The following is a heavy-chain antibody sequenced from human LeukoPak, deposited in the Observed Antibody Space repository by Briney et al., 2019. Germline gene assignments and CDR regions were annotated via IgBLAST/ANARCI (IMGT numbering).Heavy chain of an antibody. D-gene: IGHD6-19*01. CDR1: GYTFTSYY. CDR2: INPSGGST. Sequence: ASVKVSCKASGYTFTSYYMHWVRQAPGQGLEWMGIINPSGGSTSYAQKFQGRVTMTRDTSTSTVYVELSSLRSEDTAVYYCARDWTRGVAVAGTSGGADYWGQGTLVTVSS. V-gene: IGHV1-46*01. J-gene: IGHJ4*02. CDR3: ARDWTRGVAVAGTSGGADY.